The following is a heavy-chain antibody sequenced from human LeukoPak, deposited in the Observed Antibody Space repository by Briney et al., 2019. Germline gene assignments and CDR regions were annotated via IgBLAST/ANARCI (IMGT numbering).Heavy chain of an antibody. CDR2: IYYSGST. V-gene: IGHV4-59*08. Sequence: PSETLSLTCTVSGGSISSYYWSWIRQPPGKGLEWIGYIYYSGSTNYNPSLKSRVTISVDTSKNQFSLTLSSVTAADTAVYYCAAQLGTTDYYYGMDVWGQGTTVTVSS. J-gene: IGHJ6*02. CDR3: AAQLGTTDYYYGMDV. D-gene: IGHD7-27*01. CDR1: GGSISSYY.